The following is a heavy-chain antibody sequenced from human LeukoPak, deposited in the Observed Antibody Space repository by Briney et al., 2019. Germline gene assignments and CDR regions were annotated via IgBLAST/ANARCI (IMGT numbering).Heavy chain of an antibody. Sequence: ASVKVSCKASGYTFSRYGITWVRQAPGQGLEWMGWISAYNGDTKYAQKLQGRVTMTTDTSATTAYLELRSLRSDDTAVYYCARDPSNTSGWYIYFDYWGQGTLVTVSS. J-gene: IGHJ4*02. D-gene: IGHD6-19*01. V-gene: IGHV1-18*01. CDR3: ARDPSNTSGWYIYFDY. CDR1: GYTFSRYG. CDR2: ISAYNGDT.